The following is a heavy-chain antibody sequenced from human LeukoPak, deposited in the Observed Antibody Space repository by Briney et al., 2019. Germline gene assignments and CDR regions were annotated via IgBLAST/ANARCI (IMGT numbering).Heavy chain of an antibody. J-gene: IGHJ3*02. D-gene: IGHD5-24*01. Sequence: ASVKVSCKASGYTFTNSYIHWVRQAPGQVLEWMGLINPDGGNTNYAQNFQGRVTLTRDTSTSTVYMELSSLRSEDTAIYYCARIRDGYNDAYDIWGQGTVVTVSS. CDR1: GYTFTNSY. CDR3: ARIRDGYNDAYDI. V-gene: IGHV1-46*01. CDR2: INPDGGNT.